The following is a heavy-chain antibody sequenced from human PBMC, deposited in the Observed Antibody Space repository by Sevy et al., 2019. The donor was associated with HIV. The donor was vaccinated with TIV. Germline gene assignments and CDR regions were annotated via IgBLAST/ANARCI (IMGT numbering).Heavy chain of an antibody. Sequence: GGSLRLSCAASGFTFSSYSMNWVRQAPGKGLEWVSYISSSSSTIYYADSVKGRFTISRDNAKNSLYLQMNSLRDEDTAVYYCAMFAGDFWSGYYVGEYLQHWGQGTLVTVSS. J-gene: IGHJ1*01. D-gene: IGHD3-3*01. CDR2: ISSSSSTI. CDR1: GFTFSSYS. CDR3: AMFAGDFWSGYYVGEYLQH. V-gene: IGHV3-48*02.